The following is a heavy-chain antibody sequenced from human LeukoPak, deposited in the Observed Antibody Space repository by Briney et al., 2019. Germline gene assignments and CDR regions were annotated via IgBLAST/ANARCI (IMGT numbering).Heavy chain of an antibody. Sequence: SETLSLTCTVSGGSISSYYWSWIRQPAGKGLEWIGRIYTSGSTNYNPSLKSPVTMSVDTSKNQFSLKLSSVTAADTAVYYCARDPYSSGWYDYWGQGTLVTVSS. CDR2: IYTSGST. D-gene: IGHD6-19*01. J-gene: IGHJ4*02. CDR3: ARDPYSSGWYDY. V-gene: IGHV4-4*07. CDR1: GGSISSYY.